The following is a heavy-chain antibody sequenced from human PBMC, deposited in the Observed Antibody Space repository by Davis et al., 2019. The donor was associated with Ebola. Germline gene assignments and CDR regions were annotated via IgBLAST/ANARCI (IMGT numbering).Heavy chain of an antibody. CDR1: GFTFSSYG. D-gene: IGHD2-2*01. Sequence: PGGSLRLSCAASGFTFSSYGMHWVRQAPGKGLEWVAVILYDGSNKDYADSVKGRLTISRDNSKNTLYLQMNNLRTEDTAVYYCARENIVVVPAASPYYYYGMDVWGQGTTVTVSS. CDR2: ILYDGSNK. CDR3: ARENIVVVPAASPYYYYGMDV. V-gene: IGHV3-30*03. J-gene: IGHJ6*02.